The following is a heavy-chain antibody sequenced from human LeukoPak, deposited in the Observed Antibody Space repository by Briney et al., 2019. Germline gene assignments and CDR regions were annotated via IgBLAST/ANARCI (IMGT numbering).Heavy chain of an antibody. CDR1: GFTFSSYS. D-gene: IGHD3-10*01. V-gene: IGHV3-21*01. CDR3: AREGYYGSGSYYKDFDY. J-gene: IGHJ4*02. Sequence: GGSLRLSCAASGFTFSSYSMNWVRQAPGKGLEWVSSVSSSSSYIYYADSVKGRFTISRDNAKNSLYLQMNSLRAEDTAVYYCAREGYYGSGSYYKDFDYWGQGTLVTVSS. CDR2: VSSSSSYI.